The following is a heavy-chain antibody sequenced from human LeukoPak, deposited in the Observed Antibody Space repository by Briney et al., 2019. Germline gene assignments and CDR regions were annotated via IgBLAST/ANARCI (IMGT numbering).Heavy chain of an antibody. V-gene: IGHV4-34*01. Sequence: SETLSLTCAVYGGSFSGYYWSWIRQPPGKGLEWIGEINHSGSTNYNPSLKSRVTISVDTSKNQFSLKLSSVTAADTAVYYCARNSCPSGSCYENRGYFDYWGQGTLVTVSS. CDR2: INHSGST. D-gene: IGHD2-15*01. CDR3: ARNSCPSGSCYENRGYFDY. J-gene: IGHJ4*02. CDR1: GGSFSGYY.